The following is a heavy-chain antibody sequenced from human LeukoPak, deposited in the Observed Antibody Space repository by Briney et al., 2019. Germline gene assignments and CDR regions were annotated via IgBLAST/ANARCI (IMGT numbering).Heavy chain of an antibody. CDR1: GYTFTGYY. J-gene: IGHJ4*02. CDR3: ARDQEGFDY. V-gene: IGHV1-46*01. CDR2: INPSGGST. Sequence: ASVNVSCKASGYTFTGYYMHWVRQAPGQGLEWMGIINPSGGSTSYAQKFQGRVTVTRDTSTSTVHMELSGLRSEDTAVYYCARDQEGFDYWGQGTLVTVSS.